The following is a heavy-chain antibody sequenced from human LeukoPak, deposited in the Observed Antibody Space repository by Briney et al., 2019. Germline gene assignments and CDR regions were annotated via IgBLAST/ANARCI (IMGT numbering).Heavy chain of an antibody. CDR2: ISGSGGST. CDR1: GFTFSSYA. Sequence: GGSLRLSCAASGFTFSSYAMSWVRQAPGKGLEWVSAISGSGGSTYYADSVKGRFTISRDNSKNTLYLQMNSLRAEDTALYYCAKDGRIAEDYFDYWGQGTLVTVSS. J-gene: IGHJ4*02. CDR3: AKDGRIAEDYFDY. V-gene: IGHV3-23*01. D-gene: IGHD6-13*01.